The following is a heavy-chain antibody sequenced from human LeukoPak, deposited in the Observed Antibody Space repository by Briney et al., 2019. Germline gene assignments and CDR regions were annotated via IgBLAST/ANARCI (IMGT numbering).Heavy chain of an antibody. V-gene: IGHV1-58*02. Sequence: GAPVKVSCKVSGFTFSSSAIQWVRQARGQRLEWIGWIVVDNGKTNYAQKFQERVTITSDMSTRTAYMELNSLRSEDTAVYYCARDRGYGIVVVPAATILDYWGQGTLVTVSS. J-gene: IGHJ4*02. CDR1: GFTFSSSA. D-gene: IGHD2-2*01. CDR3: ARDRGYGIVVVPAATILDY. CDR2: IVVDNGKT.